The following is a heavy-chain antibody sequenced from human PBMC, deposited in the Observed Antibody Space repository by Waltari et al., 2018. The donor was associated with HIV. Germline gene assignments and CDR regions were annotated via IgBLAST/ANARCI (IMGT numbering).Heavy chain of an antibody. CDR1: GFTFSSYS. CDR2: ISRSGTSI. Sequence: EAQLVESGGGLVQPGGSLRLSCAASGFTFSSYSMSGVRQAPGKGLEWVSYISRSGTSIHYADSVKGRFTTSRDIAKNSLFLQMHSLRDEDTAVYYCSRDPLEVVSAARWGQGTLVTVSS. J-gene: IGHJ4*02. CDR3: SRDPLEVVSAAR. V-gene: IGHV3-48*02. D-gene: IGHD2-15*01.